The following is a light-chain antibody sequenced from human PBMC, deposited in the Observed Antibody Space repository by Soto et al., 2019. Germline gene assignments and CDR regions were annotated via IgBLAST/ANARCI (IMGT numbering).Light chain of an antibody. CDR2: DAS. CDR3: QQCSFSPRT. CDR1: QSVTNNY. V-gene: IGKV3-20*01. Sequence: EIVLTQSPGALSLYPGERATLSCRASQSVTNNYLDWFQQKPGQAPRLLIYDASIRADGIPDRFSGSGSETDFTLTISRLEPEDSAVYYCQQCSFSPRTFGQGTKVDI. J-gene: IGKJ1*01.